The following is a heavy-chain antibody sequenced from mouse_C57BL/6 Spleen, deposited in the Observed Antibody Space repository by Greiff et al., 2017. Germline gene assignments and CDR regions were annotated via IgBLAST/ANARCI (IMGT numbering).Heavy chain of an antibody. CDR3: ARATVVATGFDY. CDR1: GFTFSSYG. J-gene: IGHJ2*01. CDR2: ISSGGSYT. Sequence: EVKLVESGGDLVKPGGSLKLSCAASGFTFSSYGMSWVRQTPDKRLEWVATISSGGSYTYYPDSVKGRFTISRDNAKNTLYLQMSSLKSEDTAMYYCARATVVATGFDYWGQGTTLTVSS. V-gene: IGHV5-6*01. D-gene: IGHD1-1*01.